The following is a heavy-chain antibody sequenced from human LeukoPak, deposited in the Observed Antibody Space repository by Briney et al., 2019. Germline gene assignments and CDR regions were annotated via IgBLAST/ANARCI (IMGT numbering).Heavy chain of an antibody. Sequence: ASVKVSCKASGGTFSSYAISWVRQAPGQGLEWMGGIIPIFGTANYAQKFQGRVTITADESTSTAYMELSSLRSEDTAVYYCARDSEAGGYSYGPYYFDYWGQGTLVTVSS. CDR2: IIPIFGTA. J-gene: IGHJ4*02. D-gene: IGHD5-18*01. CDR3: ARDSEAGGYSYGPYYFDY. CDR1: GGTFSSYA. V-gene: IGHV1-69*01.